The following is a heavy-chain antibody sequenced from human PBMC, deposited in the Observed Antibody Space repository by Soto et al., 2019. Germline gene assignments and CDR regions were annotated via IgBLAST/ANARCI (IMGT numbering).Heavy chain of an antibody. CDR3: ARHGRGGVTMIVVVISTVDAFDI. CDR1: GGSISSSSYY. D-gene: IGHD3-22*01. CDR2: IYYSGST. J-gene: IGHJ3*02. Sequence: SETLSLTCTVSGGSISSSSYYWGWIRQPPGKGLEWIGSIYYSGSTYYNPSLKSRVTISVDTSKNQFSLKLSSVTAADTAVYYCARHGRGGVTMIVVVISTVDAFDIWGQGTMVTVSS. V-gene: IGHV4-39*01.